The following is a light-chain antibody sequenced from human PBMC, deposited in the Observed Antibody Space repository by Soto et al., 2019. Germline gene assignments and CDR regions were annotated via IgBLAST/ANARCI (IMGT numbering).Light chain of an antibody. CDR1: QSVSSF. Sequence: EVVLTQSPDTLSLSPGEGATLSCRASQSVSSFLAWYQQTPGQAPRXLIYDASNRATGIPARFSCSGAGTDCTRPISSLEPEDVEVDDCQHRSSWPGAFGPGTKVDIK. V-gene: IGKV3-11*01. J-gene: IGKJ3*01. CDR3: QHRSSWPGA. CDR2: DAS.